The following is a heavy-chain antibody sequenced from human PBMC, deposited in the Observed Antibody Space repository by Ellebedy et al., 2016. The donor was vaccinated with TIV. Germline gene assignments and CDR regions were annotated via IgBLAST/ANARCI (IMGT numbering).Heavy chain of an antibody. CDR1: GFTFSSYA. D-gene: IGHD6-13*01. Sequence: GESLKISXAASGFTFSSYAMSWVRQAPGKGLEWVSAISGSGGSTYYADSVKGRFTISRDNSKNTLYLQMNSLRAEDTAVYYCAKDTLAAGTSYYYYYYGMDVWGQGTTVTVSS. V-gene: IGHV3-23*01. J-gene: IGHJ6*02. CDR3: AKDTLAAGTSYYYYYYGMDV. CDR2: ISGSGGST.